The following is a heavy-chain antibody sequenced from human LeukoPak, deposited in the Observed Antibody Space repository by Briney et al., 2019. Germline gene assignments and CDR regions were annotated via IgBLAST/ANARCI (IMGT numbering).Heavy chain of an antibody. D-gene: IGHD6-19*01. Sequence: GESLKISCQGSGYSFTNYWIVWVRQMPGQGLAYMGIIHPGDSNTKYSPSFEGQVIISVDKSISTAYLQWSSLKASDSAIYYCARRRGDTVAGPDYWGQGTLVTVSS. CDR2: IHPGDSNT. CDR1: GYSFTNYW. V-gene: IGHV5-51*01. CDR3: ARRRGDTVAGPDY. J-gene: IGHJ4*02.